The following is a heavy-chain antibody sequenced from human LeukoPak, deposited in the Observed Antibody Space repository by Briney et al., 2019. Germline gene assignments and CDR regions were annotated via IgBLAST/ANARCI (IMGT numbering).Heavy chain of an antibody. Sequence: SETLSLTCAVYGGSFSNYYWSWIRQPAGKGLEWIGRIYISGSTSGSTDYNPSLKSRVTMSVDTSRNQFSLKVNSVTAADTAVYYCARFRDYKEAFDMWGQGTMVTVSS. CDR2: IYISGSTSGST. V-gene: IGHV4-59*10. D-gene: IGHD3-10*01. CDR1: GGSFSNYY. J-gene: IGHJ3*02. CDR3: ARFRDYKEAFDM.